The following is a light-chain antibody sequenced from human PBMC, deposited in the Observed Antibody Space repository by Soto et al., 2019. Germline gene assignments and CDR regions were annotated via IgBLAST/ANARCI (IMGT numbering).Light chain of an antibody. CDR3: CSYTRTSNHYF. CDR2: EVR. CDR1: SSDIGGYDY. Sequence: QSVLAQPASVYGSPGQSITISCTGTSSDIGGYDYVSWYQQRPGKAPKLMIYEVRYRHSGVSNRFSGSKSGNTASLTISGLQAEDEADYYCCSYTRTSNHYFFGSGTKVTVL. V-gene: IGLV2-14*01. J-gene: IGLJ1*01.